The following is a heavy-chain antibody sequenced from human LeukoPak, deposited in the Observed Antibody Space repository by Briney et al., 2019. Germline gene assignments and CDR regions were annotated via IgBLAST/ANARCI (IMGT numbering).Heavy chain of an antibody. CDR2: IYYSGDS. CDR1: GGSVSSGSYY. Sequence: SETLSLTCTVSGGSVSSGSYYWSWIRQSPGKGLEWIGYIYYSGDSDYNPSLKSRVTISIDTSKNRFSLKLTSVTAADTAVYFCARGDYDILTGYYGSPSNWFDPWGQGTRVTVSS. V-gene: IGHV4-61*01. CDR3: ARGDYDILTGYYGSPSNWFDP. D-gene: IGHD3-9*01. J-gene: IGHJ5*02.